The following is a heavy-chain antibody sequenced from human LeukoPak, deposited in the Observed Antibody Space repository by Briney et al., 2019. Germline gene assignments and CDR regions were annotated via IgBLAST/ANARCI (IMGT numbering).Heavy chain of an antibody. J-gene: IGHJ6*02. Sequence: GGSLRLSCAASGFTFSSYGMHWVRHAPGEGLGWVSLISWDGGSTYYADSVKGRFTISRDNSKNSLYLQMNSLRAEDTALYYCAKNMALYYYYGMDVWGQGTTVTVSS. CDR3: AKNMALYYYYGMDV. CDR2: ISWDGGST. V-gene: IGHV3-43D*03. CDR1: GFTFSSYG.